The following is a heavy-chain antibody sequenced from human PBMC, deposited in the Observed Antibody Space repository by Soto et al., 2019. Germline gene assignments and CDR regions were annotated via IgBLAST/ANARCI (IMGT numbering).Heavy chain of an antibody. J-gene: IGHJ6*02. CDR2: ISSSSSTI. V-gene: IGHV3-48*02. Sequence: VGSLRLSCAASGFTFSSYSMNWVRQAPGKGLEWVSYISSSSSTIYYADSVKGRFTISRDNAKNSLYLQMNSLRDKDTAVYYCARDQQLVKESYYYYYYGMDVWGQGTTVTVSS. CDR3: ARDQQLVKESYYYYYYGMDV. D-gene: IGHD6-13*01. CDR1: GFTFSSYS.